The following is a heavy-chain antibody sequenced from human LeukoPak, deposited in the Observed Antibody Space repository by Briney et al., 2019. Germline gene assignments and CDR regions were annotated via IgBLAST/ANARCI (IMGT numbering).Heavy chain of an antibody. D-gene: IGHD2-2*01. V-gene: IGHV1-2*02. CDR2: INPNSGGT. J-gene: IGHJ4*02. CDR1: GYTFTGYY. CDR3: ARGPLSVPADY. Sequence: ASVKVSCKASGYTFTGYYMHWVRQAPGQGLEWMGWINPNSGGTNYAQKFQGRVTITADESTSTAYMELSSLRSEDTAVYYCARGPLSVPADYWGQGTLVTVSS.